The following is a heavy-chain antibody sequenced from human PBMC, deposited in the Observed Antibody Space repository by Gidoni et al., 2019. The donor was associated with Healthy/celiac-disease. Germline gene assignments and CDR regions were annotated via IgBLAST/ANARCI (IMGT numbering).Heavy chain of an antibody. J-gene: IGHJ5*02. D-gene: IGHD3-3*01. Sequence: QVQLQESGPGLVKPSETQSLTCTVSGGSISSYHWSWFRQHPGKGLEWFGYIYSSGSTDYTPSLKSRVTISVDTSKNQFSLKLSSVTAADTAVYYCARAAEDFWSGYYTGVSWFDPWGQGTLVTVSS. CDR2: IYSSGST. V-gene: IGHV4-59*01. CDR3: ARAAEDFWSGYYTGVSWFDP. CDR1: GGSISSYH.